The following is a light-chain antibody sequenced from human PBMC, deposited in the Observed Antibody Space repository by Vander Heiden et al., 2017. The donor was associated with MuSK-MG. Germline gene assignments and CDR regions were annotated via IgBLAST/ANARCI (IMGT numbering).Light chain of an antibody. J-gene: IGKJ1*01. CDR2: AVS. CDR3: QQDETYPWT. V-gene: IGKV1D-8*01. Sequence: VIWMTQSPSLLSASTGDRVTISCRMSHGISSYLAWYQQKPGKAPELLIYAVSTLQSRVLSRFSGSASRRAFTLTIMFLHSEDFATSSCQQDETYPWTFGQGTKVEIK. CDR1: HGISSY.